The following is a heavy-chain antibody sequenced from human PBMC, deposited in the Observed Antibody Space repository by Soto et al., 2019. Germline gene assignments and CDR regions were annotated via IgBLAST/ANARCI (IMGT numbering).Heavy chain of an antibody. J-gene: IGHJ6*02. D-gene: IGHD2-2*01. V-gene: IGHV3-30-3*01. CDR1: GFTFSSYA. Sequence: GGSLRLSCAASGFTFSSYAMHWVRQAPGKGLEWVAVISYDGSNKYYADSVKGRFTISRDNFKNTLYLQMNSLRAEDTAVYDCARGGGYCSSTSWAQINCNYYDYYGMDVWGQGTTVTVSS. CDR2: ISYDGSNK. CDR3: ARGGGYCSSTSWAQINCNYYDYYGMDV.